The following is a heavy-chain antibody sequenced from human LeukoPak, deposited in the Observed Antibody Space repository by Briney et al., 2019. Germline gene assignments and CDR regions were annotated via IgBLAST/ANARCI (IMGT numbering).Heavy chain of an antibody. Sequence: SETLSLTCTVSGGSISSSSYYWGWIRQPPGEGLEWIGSVYYSGSTYYNSSLKSRVTMSLNTFMNQFSLRLYSVTAADTAVYYCAGITCNGGICYRVDYWGQGTLVTVSS. CDR1: GGSISSSSYY. CDR3: AGITCNGGICYRVDY. CDR2: VYYSGST. J-gene: IGHJ4*02. D-gene: IGHD2-15*01. V-gene: IGHV4-39*07.